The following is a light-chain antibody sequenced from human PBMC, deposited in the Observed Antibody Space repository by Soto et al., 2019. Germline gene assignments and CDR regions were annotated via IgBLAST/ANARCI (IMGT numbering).Light chain of an antibody. J-gene: IGKJ1*01. CDR3: QQSYSTPRT. CDR2: DVS. V-gene: IGKV1-39*01. Sequence: DIQMTQSPSTLSASVGDRVTIPCRASQTINNQLAWYQQKPGKAPKLLIFDVSSLESGVPSRFSGSGSGTDFTLTISSLQPEDFATYYCQQSYSTPRTFGQGTKVDIK. CDR1: QTINNQ.